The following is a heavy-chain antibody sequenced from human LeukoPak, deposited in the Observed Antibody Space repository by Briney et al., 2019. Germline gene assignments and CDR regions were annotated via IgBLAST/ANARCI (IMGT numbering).Heavy chain of an antibody. CDR3: AKESYYYDSSGYIHYFDY. CDR1: GFTFSSYG. CDR2: ISGSDNST. V-gene: IGHV3-23*01. J-gene: IGHJ4*02. Sequence: PGGSLRLSCAASGFTFSSYGMSWVRQAPGKGLEWVSTISGSDNSTYYADSAKGRFTISRDKSKNTLYLQMNSLRAEDAAVYYCAKESYYYDSSGYIHYFDYWGQGTLVTVSS. D-gene: IGHD3-22*01.